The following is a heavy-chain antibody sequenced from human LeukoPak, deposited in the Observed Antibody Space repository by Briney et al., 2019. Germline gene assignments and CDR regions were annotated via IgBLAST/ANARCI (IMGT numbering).Heavy chain of an antibody. V-gene: IGHV3-23*01. CDR1: GFTFGGYA. CDR3: ATYPMSKWFYMDV. Sequence: GGSLRLSCVGSGFTFGGYAMSWVRQAPGQGLEWVSCISTSGDTTYYADSVKGRFTISRDNSKNTLYLQIYSLRVEDTASYYCATYPMSKWFYMDVWGKGTTVTLSS. CDR2: ISTSGDTT. D-gene: IGHD3-22*01. J-gene: IGHJ6*03.